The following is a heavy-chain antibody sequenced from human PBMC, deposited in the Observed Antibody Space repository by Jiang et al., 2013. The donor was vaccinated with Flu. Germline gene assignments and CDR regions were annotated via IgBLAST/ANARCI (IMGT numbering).Heavy chain of an antibody. V-gene: IGHV5-10-1*01. CDR3: ARLHYGDSPYYYYGMDV. CDR1: GYSFTSYW. J-gene: IGHJ6*02. D-gene: IGHD4-17*01. Sequence: GAEVKKPGESLRISCKGSGYSFTSYWISWVRQMPGKGLEWMGRIDPSDSYTNYSPSFQGHVTISADKSISTAYLQWSSLKASDTAMYYCARLHYGDSPYYYYGMDVWGQGTTVTVSS. CDR2: IDPSDSYT.